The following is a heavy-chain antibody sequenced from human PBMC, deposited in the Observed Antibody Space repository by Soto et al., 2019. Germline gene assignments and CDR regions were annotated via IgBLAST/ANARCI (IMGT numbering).Heavy chain of an antibody. J-gene: IGHJ4*02. D-gene: IGHD6-13*01. CDR1: GGRLSNYG. CDR3: GRDRRWAIDY. V-gene: IGHV3-48*02. Sequence: GGPLRLACAASGGRLSNYGRNWVRQAPGRGLEWVSHINDRSSAIYYADSVKGRFTISKDNAKNSLYLQINSLRDEDTAVYYCGRDRRWAIDYWGQGNLVTVS. CDR2: INDRSSAI.